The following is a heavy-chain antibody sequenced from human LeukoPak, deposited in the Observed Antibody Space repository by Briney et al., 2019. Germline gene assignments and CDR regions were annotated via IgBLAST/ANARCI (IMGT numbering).Heavy chain of an antibody. CDR3: ARCDDSSGYWSDYYYYMDV. D-gene: IGHD3-22*01. Sequence: SETLSLTCTVSGGSISSSSYYWSWIRQPPGKGLEWIGYIYYSGSTNYNPSLKSRVTISVDTSKNQFSLKLSSVTAADTAVYYCARCDDSSGYWSDYYYYMDVWGKGTTVTVSS. CDR1: GGSISSSSYY. CDR2: IYYSGST. V-gene: IGHV4-61*01. J-gene: IGHJ6*03.